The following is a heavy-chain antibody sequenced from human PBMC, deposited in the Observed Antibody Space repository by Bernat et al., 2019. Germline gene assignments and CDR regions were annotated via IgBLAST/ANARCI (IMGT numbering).Heavy chain of an antibody. Sequence: EVQLVDSGGDLVQPGGSLRLSCAASEFTFSSYWMSWVRQAPGKGLEWVANIKQDGSEKYYVDSVKGRFTISRDNAKNSLYLQMSSLRAEDTAVYYCARFAEIYDFWSGYFTHWYFDLWGRGTLVTVSS. CDR1: EFTFSSYW. D-gene: IGHD3-3*01. J-gene: IGHJ2*01. V-gene: IGHV3-7*03. CDR3: ARFAEIYDFWSGYFTHWYFDL. CDR2: IKQDGSEK.